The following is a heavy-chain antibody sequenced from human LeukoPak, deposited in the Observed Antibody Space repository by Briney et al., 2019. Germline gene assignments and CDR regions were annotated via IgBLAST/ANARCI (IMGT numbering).Heavy chain of an antibody. J-gene: IGHJ4*02. CDR2: IKQDGSEK. CDR1: GFTFSSYW. V-gene: IGHV3-7*01. D-gene: IGHD3-10*01. Sequence: GGSLRLSCAASGFTFSSYWMSWVRQAPGKGLEWVADIKQDGSEKYYVDSVKGRFTISRDNAKNSLYLQMNSLRAEDTAVYYCARERPHGSGSYQLFDYWGQGTLVTVSS. CDR3: ARERPHGSGSYQLFDY.